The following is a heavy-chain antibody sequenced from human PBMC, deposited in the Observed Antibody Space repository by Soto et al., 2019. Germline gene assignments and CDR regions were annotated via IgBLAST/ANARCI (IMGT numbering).Heavy chain of an antibody. V-gene: IGHV5-51*01. CDR2: IYPGDSDT. Sequence: PGESLKVSCKGAGYSFTSYWIGWVRPMPGKGLEWMGIIYPGDSDTRYSPSFQGQVTISADKSISTAYLQWSSLKASDTAMYYCARHPTYYDTAQDPYGMDVWGQGTTVTVSS. CDR1: GYSFTSYW. CDR3: ARHPTYYDTAQDPYGMDV. J-gene: IGHJ6*02. D-gene: IGHD3-22*01.